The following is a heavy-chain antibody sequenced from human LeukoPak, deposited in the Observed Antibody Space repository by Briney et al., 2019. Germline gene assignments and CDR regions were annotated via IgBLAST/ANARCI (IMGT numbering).Heavy chain of an antibody. CDR2: LYYTGST. CDR3: ARHGPGYSSVFDY. CDR1: GGSITNYY. D-gene: IGHD6-19*01. J-gene: IGHJ4*02. Sequence: SETLSLTCTVSGGSITNYYWSWIRQPPGKGLEWIGYLYYTGSTNYNPSLKSRVTTSVDMPKNQFSLKLRSMTAADTAVYYCARHGPGYSSVFDYWGQGTLVTVSS. V-gene: IGHV4-59*08.